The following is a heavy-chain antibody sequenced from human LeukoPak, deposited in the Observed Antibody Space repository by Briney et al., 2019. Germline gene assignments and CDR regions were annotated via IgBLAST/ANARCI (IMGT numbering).Heavy chain of an antibody. V-gene: IGHV3-30*02. CDR1: GFTFSSYG. CDR3: AKGYYDILTGYYSPYFDY. CDR2: IRYDGSNK. J-gene: IGHJ4*02. Sequence: GGSLRLSCAASGFTFSSYGMHWVRQAPGKGLEWVAFIRYDGSNKYYADSVKGRFTISRDNSKNTLYLQMNSLRAEDTAVYYCAKGYYDILTGYYSPYFDYWGQGTLVTVSS. D-gene: IGHD3-9*01.